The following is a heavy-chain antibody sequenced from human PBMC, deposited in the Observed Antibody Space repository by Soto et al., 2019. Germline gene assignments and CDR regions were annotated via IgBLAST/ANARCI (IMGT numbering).Heavy chain of an antibody. CDR1: GFTFSDHD. J-gene: IGHJ4*02. Sequence: GGSLRLSCAASGFTFSDHDMDWVRLAPGKGLEWVGRIKNKTNNYTTQYAASVKDRFTISRDDSKSSLYLQMDSLKTEDTAVYFCSTKINIVTTRSDYWGQGSLVTVSS. CDR3: STKINIVTTRSDY. CDR2: IKNKTNNYTT. V-gene: IGHV3-72*01. D-gene: IGHD5-12*01.